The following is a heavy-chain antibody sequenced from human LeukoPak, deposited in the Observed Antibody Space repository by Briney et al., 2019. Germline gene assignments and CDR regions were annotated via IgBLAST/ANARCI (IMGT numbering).Heavy chain of an antibody. CDR1: GGTFSSYA. CDR2: IIPIFGTA. D-gene: IGHD3-3*01. Sequence: SVKVSCKASGGTFSSYAISWVRQAPGQGLEWMGGIIPIFGTANYAQKFQGRVTITADESTSTAYMELSSLRSEDTAVYYCARVGPSLRFLEWAEGNWFDPWGQGTMVTVSS. J-gene: IGHJ5*02. V-gene: IGHV1-69*13. CDR3: ARVGPSLRFLEWAEGNWFDP.